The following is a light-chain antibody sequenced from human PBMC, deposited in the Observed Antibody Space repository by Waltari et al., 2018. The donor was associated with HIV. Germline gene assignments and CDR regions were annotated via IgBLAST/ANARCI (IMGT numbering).Light chain of an antibody. CDR2: DAN. CDR3: SSYISGSTLV. J-gene: IGLJ3*02. V-gene: IGLV2-14*01. CDR1: DSHIASYNY. Sequence: QTVLTQPASVSGSLGQSITLPCISADSHIASYNYVSWYQHHPDKPPKLIIYDANSRPSGISFRFSGFQSGNTASLTISGLQTEDEADYYCSSYISGSTLVFGGGTKVTVL.